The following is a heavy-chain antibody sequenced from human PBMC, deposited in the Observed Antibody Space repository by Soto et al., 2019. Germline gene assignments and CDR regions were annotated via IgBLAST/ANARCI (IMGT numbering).Heavy chain of an antibody. D-gene: IGHD3-22*01. CDR1: GFTFSSYA. CDR2: ISDSGGST. CDR3: AKTRTEYYYDSSGSQIFYFDY. Sequence: GSLRLSCAASGFTFSSYAMSWVRQAPGKGLEWVSAISDSGGSTYYADSVKGRFTISRDNSKNTLYLQMNSLRAEDTAVYYCAKTRTEYYYDSSGSQIFYFDYWGQGTLVTVSS. J-gene: IGHJ4*02. V-gene: IGHV3-23*01.